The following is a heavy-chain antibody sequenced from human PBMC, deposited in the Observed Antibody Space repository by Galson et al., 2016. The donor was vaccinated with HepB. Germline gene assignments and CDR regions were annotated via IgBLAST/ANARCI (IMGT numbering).Heavy chain of an antibody. Sequence: SLRLSCAASGFTFSSSSMSWVRQAPGKGLEWVSAISGDDDHTYYTDSVKDRFTISKDNSKNTLYLLLSSLRAEDTAVYYCAKGGAYDSWGQGTLVTVSS. CDR2: ISGDDDHT. CDR3: AKGGAYDS. J-gene: IGHJ4*02. CDR1: GFTFSSSS. V-gene: IGHV3-23*01.